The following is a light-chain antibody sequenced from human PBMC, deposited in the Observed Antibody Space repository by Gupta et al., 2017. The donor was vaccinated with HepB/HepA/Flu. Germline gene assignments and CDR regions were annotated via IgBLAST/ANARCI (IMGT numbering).Light chain of an antibody. CDR2: GAS. CDR3: QHKGSAPVT. Sequence: EFVLTQSPDTLSLSPGERATLSCRASQSVNDYLAWYQQKPGQAPRLLIYGASSRATSTPDRCSGSGSGTDFITTISRLEPEVVAVYYCQHKGSAPVTFGQGTQMDI. CDR1: QSVNDY. V-gene: IGKV3-20*01. J-gene: IGKJ5*01.